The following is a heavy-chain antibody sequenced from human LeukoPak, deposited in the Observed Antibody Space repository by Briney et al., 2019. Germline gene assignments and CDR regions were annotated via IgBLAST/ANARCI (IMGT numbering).Heavy chain of an antibody. CDR1: GYTFTGYY. J-gene: IGHJ4*02. Sequence: ASVKVSCKASGYTFTGYYMHWVRQAPGQGLEWMGWINPNSGGTSYAQKFQGRVTMTRDTSISTAYMELSRLRSDDTAVYYCARGVHVWGSYRYFDYWGQGTLVTVSS. CDR3: ARGVHVWGSYRYFDY. CDR2: INPNSGGT. V-gene: IGHV1-2*02. D-gene: IGHD3-16*02.